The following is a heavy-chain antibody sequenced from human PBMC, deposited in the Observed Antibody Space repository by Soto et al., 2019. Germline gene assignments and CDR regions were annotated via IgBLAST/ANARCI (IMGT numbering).Heavy chain of an antibody. Sequence: EVQLVESGGDLVQPGGSLRLSCAASGFTFSTYSMNWVRQAPGKGLEWVSSISSSSTIYYAESVKGRFTISRDNVQKSGWLRMHGLGAEDTGGYYWGRERGRGGTVDYWGQGTLVTVSS. CDR2: ISSSSTI. J-gene: IGHJ4*02. D-gene: IGHD1-26*01. V-gene: IGHV3-48*01. CDR1: GFTFSTYS. CDR3: GRERGRGGTVDY.